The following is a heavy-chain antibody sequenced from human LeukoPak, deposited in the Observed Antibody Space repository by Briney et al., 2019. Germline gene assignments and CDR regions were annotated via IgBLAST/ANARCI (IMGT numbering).Heavy chain of an antibody. D-gene: IGHD3-10*01. CDR3: AKDVLPDTVRGVIGAFNWFDP. CDR2: ISGSGGST. J-gene: IGHJ5*02. V-gene: IGHV3-23*01. CDR1: GFTFSSYA. Sequence: PGGSLRLSCAAAGFTFSSYAMSWVRQAPGKGLEWVSGISGSGGSTYYADSVKGRFTISRDNSKNTLYLQMNSLRAEDTAVYYCAKDVLPDTVRGVIGAFNWFDPWGQGTLVTVSS.